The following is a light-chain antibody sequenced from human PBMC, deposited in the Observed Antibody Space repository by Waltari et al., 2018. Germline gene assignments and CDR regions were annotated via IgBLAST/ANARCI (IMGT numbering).Light chain of an antibody. CDR3: QQRTDWLS. CDR1: QSISTY. Sequence: EIVLTQSPATLSLSPGERATLSCRASQSISTYLAWYQQKPGQPPRLLSYDASNRATGIPARFSGRGSGTDFTLTISSLEPEEFAIYYCQQRTDWLSFGGGTKVEIK. J-gene: IGKJ4*01. V-gene: IGKV3-11*01. CDR2: DAS.